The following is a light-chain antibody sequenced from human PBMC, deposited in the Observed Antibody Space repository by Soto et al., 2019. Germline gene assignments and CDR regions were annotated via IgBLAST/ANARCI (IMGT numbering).Light chain of an antibody. CDR1: SSDVGGYNY. CDR3: SSSTSRNLLL. CDR2: DVN. V-gene: IGLV2-14*03. Sequence: QSALTQPASVSGSPGQSIAISCTGTSSDVGGYNYVSWYQQHPGKVPKLIIYDVNNRPSGVSNRFSGSKSGNTASLTISGLQAEDEADYYCSSSTSRNLLLFGGGTKLTV. J-gene: IGLJ2*01.